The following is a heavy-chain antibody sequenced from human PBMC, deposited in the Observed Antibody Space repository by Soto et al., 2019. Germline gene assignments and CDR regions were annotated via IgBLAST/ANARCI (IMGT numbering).Heavy chain of an antibody. V-gene: IGHV3-48*03. Sequence: EVQLVESGGGLVQPGGSLRLSCAASGFTFSSYEMNWVRQAPGKGLEWVSYISHSGSTTSYADSVMGRFTISRDDAKNSLYLQIRSLAAEATANYFCARPLFASYYYYYHLDVWGQGTTVTVSS. J-gene: IGHJ6*02. CDR2: ISHSGSTT. CDR3: ARPLFASYYYYYHLDV. CDR1: GFTFSSYE. D-gene: IGHD3-10*02.